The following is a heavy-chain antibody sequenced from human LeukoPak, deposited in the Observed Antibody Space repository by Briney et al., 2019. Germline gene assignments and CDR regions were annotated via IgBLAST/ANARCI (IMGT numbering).Heavy chain of an antibody. CDR1: GFTFSSYW. CDR3: AKDRARGGATNFDY. J-gene: IGHJ4*02. D-gene: IGHD1-26*01. V-gene: IGHV3-74*01. Sequence: GGSLRLSCAASGFTFSSYWMHWVRQAPGKGLVWVSRINSDGSSTSYADSVKGRFTISRDNSKNTLYLQMNSLRAEDTAVYYCAKDRARGGATNFDYWGQGTLVTVSS. CDR2: INSDGSST.